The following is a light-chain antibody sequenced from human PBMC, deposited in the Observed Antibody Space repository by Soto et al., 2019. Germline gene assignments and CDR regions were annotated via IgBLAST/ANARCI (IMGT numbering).Light chain of an antibody. CDR2: DVS. CDR3: SSYTTGSTLENV. J-gene: IGLJ1*01. V-gene: IGLV2-14*01. CDR1: SSDVGGHNY. Sequence: QSALTQPASVSGSPGQSITISCTGTSSDVGGHNYVSWYQQHPGKAPKLIIYDVSRRPSGISNRFSGSKSGNTASLTISGLQAEDEADYYCSSYTTGSTLENVFGTGTKVTVL.